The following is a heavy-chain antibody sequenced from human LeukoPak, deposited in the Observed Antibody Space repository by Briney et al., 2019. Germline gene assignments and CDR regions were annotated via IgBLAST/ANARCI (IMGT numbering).Heavy chain of an antibody. CDR2: IYYSGST. CDR1: GGSISSYY. J-gene: IGHJ4*02. Sequence: SGTLSLTCTVSGGSISSYYWSWIRQPPGKGLEWIGYIYYSGSTNYNPSLKSRVTISVDTSKNQFSLKLSSVTAADTAVYYCARHTFSWIQLWTFDYWGQGTLVTVSS. D-gene: IGHD5-18*01. V-gene: IGHV4-59*08. CDR3: ARHTFSWIQLWTFDY.